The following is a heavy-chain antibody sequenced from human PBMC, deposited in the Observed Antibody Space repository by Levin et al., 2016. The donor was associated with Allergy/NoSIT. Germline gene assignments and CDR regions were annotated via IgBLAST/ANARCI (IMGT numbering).Heavy chain of an antibody. Sequence: GESLKISCEVSGFTFSSYWMHWVRQAPGKGLVCVSRIDSDGSNIIYADSVRSRFTISRDNAKHTVYLQMNSLRAEDTSVYYCVRGTSYNRGYFDYWGQGALVTVSS. CDR1: GFTFSSYW. CDR3: VRGTSYNRGYFDY. D-gene: IGHD3-10*01. CDR2: IDSDGSNI. V-gene: IGHV3-74*01. J-gene: IGHJ4*02.